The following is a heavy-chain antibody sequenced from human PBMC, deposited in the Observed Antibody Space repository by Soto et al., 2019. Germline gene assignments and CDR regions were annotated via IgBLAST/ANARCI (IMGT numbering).Heavy chain of an antibody. J-gene: IGHJ4*02. CDR3: ARDRDNSNWPNFDF. Sequence: QVQLVQSGSEVKKPGSSVKVYCKASGDTFSIYTISWVRQAPGQGLEWMGRVIPIFDITSYTQRFQGRVTITADKSTTTVYMELSSLRSEDTAVYYCARDRDNSNWPNFDFWGQGTLVTVSS. V-gene: IGHV1-69*02. CDR2: VIPIFDIT. D-gene: IGHD6-13*01. CDR1: GDTFSIYT.